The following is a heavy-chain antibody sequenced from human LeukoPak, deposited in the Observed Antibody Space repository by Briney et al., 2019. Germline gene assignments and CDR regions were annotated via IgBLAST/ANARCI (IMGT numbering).Heavy chain of an antibody. Sequence: ASVKVSCKASGYTFTSYYMHWVRQAPGQGLEWMGIINPSGGSTSYAQKFQGRVTMTRDTSTSTVYMELSSLRSEDTAVYYCAREGVYCSSTSCYTPVGYMDVWGKGTTVTVSS. D-gene: IGHD2-2*02. CDR3: AREGVYCSSTSCYTPVGYMDV. J-gene: IGHJ6*03. CDR2: INPSGGST. CDR1: GYTFTSYY. V-gene: IGHV1-46*01.